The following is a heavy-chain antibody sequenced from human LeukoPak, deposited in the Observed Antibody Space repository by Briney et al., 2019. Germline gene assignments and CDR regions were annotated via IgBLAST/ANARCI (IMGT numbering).Heavy chain of an antibody. J-gene: IGHJ4*02. V-gene: IGHV3-21*01. Sequence: RGSLRLSCAASGFTFSSYSMNWVRQAPGKGLEWVSSISSSSSYIYYADSVKGRFTISRDNAKNSLYLQMNSLRAEDTAVYYCARVDPNVLRLGSGGGYWGQGTLVTVSS. CDR1: GFTFSSYS. CDR3: ARVDPNVLRLGSGGGY. CDR2: ISSSSSYI. D-gene: IGHD3-3*01.